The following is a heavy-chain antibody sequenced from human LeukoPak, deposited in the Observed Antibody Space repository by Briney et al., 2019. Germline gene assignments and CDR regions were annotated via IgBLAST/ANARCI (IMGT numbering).Heavy chain of an antibody. V-gene: IGHV3-21*01. Sequence: GGSLRLSCAASGFTLSRYSINWVRQAPGKGLEWVSSISSSSSYIYYADSVKGRFTISRDNAKNSLYLQMNSLRAEDTAVYYCARDGIVATITKGIDYWGQGTLVTVSS. D-gene: IGHD5-12*01. CDR3: ARDGIVATITKGIDY. CDR1: GFTLSRYS. CDR2: ISSSSSYI. J-gene: IGHJ4*02.